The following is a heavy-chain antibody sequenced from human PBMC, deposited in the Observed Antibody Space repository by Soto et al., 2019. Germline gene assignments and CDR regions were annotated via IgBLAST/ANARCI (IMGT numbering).Heavy chain of an antibody. CDR2: IYYSGST. J-gene: IGHJ6*03. D-gene: IGHD3-3*01. CDR1: GGSISSYY. Sequence: PSETLSLTCTVSGGSISSYYWSWIRQPPGKGLEWIGYIYYSGSTNYNPSLKSRVTISVDTSKNQFSLKLSSVTAADTAVYYCARQARGSYDFWSGYYPNYYYYYYYMDVWGKGTTVTVSS. V-gene: IGHV4-59*08. CDR3: ARQARGSYDFWSGYYPNYYYYYYYMDV.